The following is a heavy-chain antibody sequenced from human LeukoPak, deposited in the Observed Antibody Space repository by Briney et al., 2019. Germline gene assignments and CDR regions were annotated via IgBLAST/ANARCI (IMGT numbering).Heavy chain of an antibody. Sequence: TSETLSLTCTVSGGSISSYYWSWIRQPPGKGLEWIGYIYYSGSTNYNPSLKSRVTISVDTSKNQFSLKLSSVTAADTAVYYCARDEVRYYDSSGRAFDIWGQGTMVTVSS. J-gene: IGHJ3*02. D-gene: IGHD3-22*01. CDR1: GGSISSYY. V-gene: IGHV4-59*12. CDR2: IYYSGST. CDR3: ARDEVRYYDSSGRAFDI.